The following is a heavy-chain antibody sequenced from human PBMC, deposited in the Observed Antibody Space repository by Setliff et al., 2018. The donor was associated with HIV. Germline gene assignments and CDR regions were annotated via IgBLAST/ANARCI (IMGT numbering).Heavy chain of an antibody. CDR3: VTITFYYDSSGSQNKKSYFFDY. J-gene: IGHJ4*02. D-gene: IGHD3-22*01. CDR1: GYTLAEIS. Sequence: GASVKVSCKVSGYTLAEISMHWVRQAPGKGLEWMGGFDPEDGEKVYAQRFQGTVTMTEDTSTDTAYMELTSLTSEDTAVYYCVTITFYYDSSGSQNKKSYFFDYWGQGTLVTVSS. V-gene: IGHV1-24*01. CDR2: FDPEDGEK.